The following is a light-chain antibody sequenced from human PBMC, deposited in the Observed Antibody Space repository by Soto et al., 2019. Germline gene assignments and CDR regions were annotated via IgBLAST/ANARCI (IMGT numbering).Light chain of an antibody. V-gene: IGKV3D-15*01. J-gene: IGKJ5*01. CDR2: GAS. Sequence: IVMTQSPATLSVSPGERVTFSCRASQGINRKLAWYQRKAGQAPRLLIYGASSRATGIPDRFSGSGSGTDFTLTISSLQPEDFATYYCQQSYSTPITFGQGTRLEI. CDR1: QGINRK. CDR3: QQSYSTPIT.